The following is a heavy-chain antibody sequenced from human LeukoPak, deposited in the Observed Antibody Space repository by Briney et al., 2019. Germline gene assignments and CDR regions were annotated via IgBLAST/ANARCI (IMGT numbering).Heavy chain of an antibody. J-gene: IGHJ5*02. CDR3: ARDSGYGHNWFDP. V-gene: IGHV3-21*01. CDR2: ISSSSSYI. D-gene: IGHD3-10*01. CDR1: GFTFSNAW. Sequence: PGGSLRLSCAASGFTFSNAWMSWVRQAPGKGLEWVSSISSSSSYIYYADSVKGRFTISRDNAKNSLCLQMNSLRAEDTAVYYCARDSGYGHNWFDPWGQGTLVTVSS.